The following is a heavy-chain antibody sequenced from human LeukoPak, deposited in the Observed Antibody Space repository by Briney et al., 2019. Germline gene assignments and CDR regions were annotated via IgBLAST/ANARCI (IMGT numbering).Heavy chain of an antibody. CDR1: GFTFSTYV. D-gene: IGHD3-22*01. CDR3: AREYYYDSSSYYYNDY. CDR2: ISVGAEYI. Sequence: GGSLRLSCAASGFTFSTYVMNWFRQAPGKGLEWVSTISVGAEYIFYADSVKGRFTISRDDSNNALYLQMHSLRAEDTALYYCAREYYYDSSSYYYNDYWGQGTLVTVSS. J-gene: IGHJ4*02. V-gene: IGHV3-23*01.